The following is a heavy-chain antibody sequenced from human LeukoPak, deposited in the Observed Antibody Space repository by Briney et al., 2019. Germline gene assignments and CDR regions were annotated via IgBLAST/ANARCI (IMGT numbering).Heavy chain of an antibody. D-gene: IGHD3-22*01. J-gene: IGHJ5*02. Sequence: SETLSLTCTVSGGSISSSSYYWGWLRLPPGKGLEWIGSIYYSGSTYYNPSLKSRVTISVDTSKNQFSLKLSSVTAADTAVYYCARREATTYYYDSSGYFPDPGRFDPWGQGTLVTVSS. V-gene: IGHV4-39*01. CDR2: IYYSGST. CDR1: GGSISSSSYY. CDR3: ARREATTYYYDSSGYFPDPGRFDP.